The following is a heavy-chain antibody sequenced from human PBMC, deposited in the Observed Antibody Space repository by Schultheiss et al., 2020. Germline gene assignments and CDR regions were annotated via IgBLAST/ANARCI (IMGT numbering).Heavy chain of an antibody. D-gene: IGHD6-13*01. CDR3: ARTFLTYTGAWYGLDY. J-gene: IGHJ4*02. CDR2: IYYSGST. V-gene: IGHV4-59*08. CDR1: GGSFSGYY. Sequence: SETLSLTCAVYGGSFSGYYWSWIRQPPGKGLEWIGYIYYSGSTYYNPSLKSRVTISVDTSKNQFSLNLSSVTAADTAVYYCARTFLTYTGAWYGLDYWGQGTLVTVSS.